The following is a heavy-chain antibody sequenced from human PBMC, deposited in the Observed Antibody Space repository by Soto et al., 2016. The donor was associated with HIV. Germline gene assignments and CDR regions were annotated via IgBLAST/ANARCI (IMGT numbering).Heavy chain of an antibody. D-gene: IGHD3-10*01. V-gene: IGHV4-4*02. CDR2: IYYSGTM. CDR1: GGSITSGDW. J-gene: IGHJ6*02. Sequence: QVQLQESGPGLVKPSGTLSLTCAVSGGSITSGDWWSWVRQPPGKGLEWIGEIYYSGTMNYNASLKSRIIISVDKSKNQFSLKLNSVTAADTAVYYCARIGPNPNLRPPYHYYAMDVWAKGPRSPSP. CDR3: ARIGPNPNLRPPYHYYAMDV.